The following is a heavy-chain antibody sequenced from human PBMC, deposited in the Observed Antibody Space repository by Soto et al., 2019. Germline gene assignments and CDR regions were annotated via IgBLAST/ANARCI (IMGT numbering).Heavy chain of an antibody. D-gene: IGHD3-22*01. V-gene: IGHV1-69*06. J-gene: IGHJ6*02. Sequence: SVKVSCKASGGTFSSYAISWVRQAPGQGLEWMGGIIPIFGTANYAQKFQGRVTITADKSTSTAYMELSSLRSEDTAVYYCARLTTPYYYYGMDVWGQGTTVTVSS. CDR1: GGTFSSYA. CDR2: IIPIFGTA. CDR3: ARLTTPYYYYGMDV.